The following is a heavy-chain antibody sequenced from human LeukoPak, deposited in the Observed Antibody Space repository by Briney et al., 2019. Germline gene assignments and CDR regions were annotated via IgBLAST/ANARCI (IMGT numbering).Heavy chain of an antibody. J-gene: IGHJ4*02. CDR3: AKNYYGSGTMGGY. V-gene: IGHV3-23*01. CDR2: IGGSGAST. CDR1: GFTFSSFT. Sequence: GGSLRLSCAASGFTFSSFTMTWVRQAPGKGLEWVSTIGGSGASTYYAGSVKGRFTISRDNSKNTLSLQMNSLRAGDSAICYCAKNYYGSGTMGGYWGQGTLVTVSS. D-gene: IGHD3-10*01.